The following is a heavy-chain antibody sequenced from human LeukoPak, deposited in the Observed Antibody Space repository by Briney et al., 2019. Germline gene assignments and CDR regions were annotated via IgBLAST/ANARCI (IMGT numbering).Heavy chain of an antibody. J-gene: IGHJ4*02. CDR3: LSGSYSFPSGY. CDR2: ISSSGSTI. CDR1: GFTFSDYY. V-gene: IGHV3-11*04. D-gene: IGHD1-26*01. Sequence: GGSLRLSCAASGFTFSDYYMSWIRQAPGKGVEWVSYISSSGSTIYYAYSVKRRFTISRDNAKNSLYLQMNSLRAEDTAVYYCLSGSYSFPSGYWGQGTLVTVSS.